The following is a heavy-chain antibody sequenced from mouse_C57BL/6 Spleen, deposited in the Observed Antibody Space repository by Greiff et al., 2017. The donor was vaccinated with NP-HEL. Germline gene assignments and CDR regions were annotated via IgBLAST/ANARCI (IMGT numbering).Heavy chain of an antibody. D-gene: IGHD2-1*01. Sequence: EVQLQQSGPDLVKPGASVKMSCKASGYTFTDYNMHWVKQSHGKSLEWIGYINPNNGGTSYNQKFKGKATLTVNKSSSTAYMELRSLTSEDSAVYYCAKVYGNYDYYAMDYWGQGTSVTVSS. V-gene: IGHV1-22*01. CDR3: AKVYGNYDYYAMDY. J-gene: IGHJ4*01. CDR2: INPNNGGT. CDR1: GYTFTDYN.